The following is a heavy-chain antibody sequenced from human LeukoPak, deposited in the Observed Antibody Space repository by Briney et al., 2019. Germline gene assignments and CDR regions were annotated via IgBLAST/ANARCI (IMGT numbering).Heavy chain of an antibody. CDR1: GFTFNIET. D-gene: IGHD6-19*01. Sequence: PGGSLRLSCAASGFTFNIETMSWVRQAPGEGLEWVSVISANGDSTYYADSVKGRFTIFRDNSKNTLYLHMNSLRAEDTAIYYCAKSRGIYDNSGWRTFDYWGQGTLVTVSS. V-gene: IGHV3-23*01. CDR3: AKSRGIYDNSGWRTFDY. CDR2: ISANGDST. J-gene: IGHJ4*02.